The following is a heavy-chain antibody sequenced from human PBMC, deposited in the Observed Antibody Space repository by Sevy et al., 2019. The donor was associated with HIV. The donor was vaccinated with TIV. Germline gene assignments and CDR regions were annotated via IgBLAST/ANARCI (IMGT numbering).Heavy chain of an antibody. CDR3: ARAGGSWALRY. V-gene: IGHV3-11*01. Sequence: GGSLRLSCAASGFIFSDYYMSWIRQAPDKGLEWVSYIRGSGNTIDYTDSVKGRFTISRDNAKDSLYLQMNSLRAEDTAVSYCARAGGSWALRYWGQGSLVTVSS. J-gene: IGHJ4*02. CDR2: IRGSGNTI. CDR1: GFIFSDYY. D-gene: IGHD1-26*01.